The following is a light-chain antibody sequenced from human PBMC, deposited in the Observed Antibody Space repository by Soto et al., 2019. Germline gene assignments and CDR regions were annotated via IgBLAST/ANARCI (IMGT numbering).Light chain of an antibody. J-gene: IGKJ1*01. V-gene: IGKV3-20*01. CDR2: GAS. CDR1: QSVSSTY. Sequence: EIVLTQSPGTLSLSPGERATLSCRASQSVSSTYVAWYQQKSGQAPRLLIYGASSRATGIPDRFSGSGSGTDFTLTISRLEPEDFAVYYCQQYSNSRGTSGQGTKVDIK. CDR3: QQYSNSRGT.